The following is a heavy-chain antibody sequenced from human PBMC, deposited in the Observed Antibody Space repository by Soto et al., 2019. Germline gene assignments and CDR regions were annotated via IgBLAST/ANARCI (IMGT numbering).Heavy chain of an antibody. D-gene: IGHD1-7*01. J-gene: IGHJ4*02. Sequence: QVQLAESGGGLVKPGGSLRLSCAASGFTFDNYYMSWIRQAPGKGLEWISYISSNDGTTYYADSLKGRFTISRDHAKNSLYLQMNSLRAEDTAVYYCAREINYSRYPRVIDFWGQGTLVTVSS. V-gene: IGHV3-11*01. CDR1: GFTFDNYY. CDR2: ISSNDGTT. CDR3: AREINYSRYPRVIDF.